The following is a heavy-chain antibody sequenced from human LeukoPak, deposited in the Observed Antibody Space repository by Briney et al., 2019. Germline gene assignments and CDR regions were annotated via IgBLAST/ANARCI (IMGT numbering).Heavy chain of an antibody. CDR1: GYTFTGYY. V-gene: IGHV1-2*04. Sequence: ASVKVPCKASGYTFTGYYMHWVRQAPGQGLEWMGWINPNSGGTNYAQKFQGWVTMTRDTSISTAYMELSRLRSDDTAVYYCARDDGSGTSGFDYWGQGTLVTVSS. J-gene: IGHJ4*02. D-gene: IGHD3-10*01. CDR3: ARDDGSGTSGFDY. CDR2: INPNSGGT.